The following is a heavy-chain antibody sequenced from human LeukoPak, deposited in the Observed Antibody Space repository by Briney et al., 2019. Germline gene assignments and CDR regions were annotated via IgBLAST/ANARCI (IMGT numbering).Heavy chain of an antibody. CDR2: ISSSSSTI. J-gene: IGHJ4*02. V-gene: IGHV3-48*01. Sequence: GGSLRLSCAASGFTFSSYSMNWVRQAPGKGLEWVSYISSSSSTIYYADSVKGRFTISRDNAKNSLYLQMNSLRAEDTAVYYCARDGWFGEPHLDYWGQGTLVTVSS. CDR3: ARDGWFGEPHLDY. D-gene: IGHD3-10*01. CDR1: GFTFSSYS.